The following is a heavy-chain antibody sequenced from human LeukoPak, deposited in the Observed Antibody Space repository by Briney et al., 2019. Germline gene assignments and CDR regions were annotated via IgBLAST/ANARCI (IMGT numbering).Heavy chain of an antibody. D-gene: IGHD3-9*01. J-gene: IGHJ4*02. CDR1: GYTFTGYY. V-gene: IGHV1-2*02. CDR3: ARSPHILTGENFDY. Sequence: ASVKVSCKASGYTFTGYYMHWVRQAPGQGLEWMGWINPNSGGTNYAQKFQDRVSMTRDTSISTDYMQLSRLRFDDTAVYYCARSPHILTGENFDYWGQGTLLTVSS. CDR2: INPNSGGT.